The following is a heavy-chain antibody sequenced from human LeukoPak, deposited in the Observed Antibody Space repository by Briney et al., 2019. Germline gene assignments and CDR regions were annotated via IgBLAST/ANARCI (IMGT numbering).Heavy chain of an antibody. J-gene: IGHJ4*02. CDR3: AKDIGIAVADFDY. Sequence: GGSLRLSCAASGFTFSSYNMNWVRQAPGKGLELVSSITSGSSYRFYADSVKGRFTISRDNAKNSLYLQMNSLRAEDTALYYCAKDIGIAVADFDYWGQGTLVTVSS. CDR1: GFTFSSYN. D-gene: IGHD6-19*01. CDR2: ITSGSSYR. V-gene: IGHV3-21*04.